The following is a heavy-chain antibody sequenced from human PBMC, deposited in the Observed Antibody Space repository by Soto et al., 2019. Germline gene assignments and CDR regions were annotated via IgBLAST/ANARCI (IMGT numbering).Heavy chain of an antibody. CDR3: ARLWNTGRSSFDS. CDR1: GYTFTSHW. J-gene: IGHJ4*02. CDR2: IYPGDSET. D-gene: IGHD1-1*01. Sequence: EVQLVQSGAEVKKPGESLKISCKGSGYTFTSHWIAWVRQMPGIGLEWMGIIYPGDSETRYSPSFQGQITFSADKSISTAYLQWSSLKASDTAIYYCARLWNTGRSSFDSWGQGTLVTVSS. V-gene: IGHV5-51*01.